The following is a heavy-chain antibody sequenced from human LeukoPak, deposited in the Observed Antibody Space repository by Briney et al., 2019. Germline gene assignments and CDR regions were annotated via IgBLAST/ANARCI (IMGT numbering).Heavy chain of an antibody. CDR1: GFTFSSYG. V-gene: IGHV3-21*01. J-gene: IGHJ3*02. CDR3: ARESGESFDI. D-gene: IGHD6-25*01. Sequence: PGGSLRLSCAASGFTFSSYGMYWVRQAPGKGLEWVSSIGSRSTSIYYADSVKGRFTISRDNAKNSLYLQMNSLRAEDTAVYYCARESGESFDIWGQGTMVTVSS. CDR2: IGSRSTSI.